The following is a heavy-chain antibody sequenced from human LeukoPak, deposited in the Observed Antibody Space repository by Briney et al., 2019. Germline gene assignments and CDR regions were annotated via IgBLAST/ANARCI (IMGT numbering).Heavy chain of an antibody. J-gene: IGHJ4*02. D-gene: IGHD3-22*01. V-gene: IGHV3-23*01. CDR3: AKDYDYDSSGYYDY. CDR1: GFTFSSYW. Sequence: GGSLRLSCAASGFTFSSYWMSWVRQAPGKGLEWVSAISGSGGSTYYADSVKGRFTISRDNSKNTLYLQMNSLRAEDTAVYYCAKDYDYDSSGYYDYWGQGTLVTVSS. CDR2: ISGSGGST.